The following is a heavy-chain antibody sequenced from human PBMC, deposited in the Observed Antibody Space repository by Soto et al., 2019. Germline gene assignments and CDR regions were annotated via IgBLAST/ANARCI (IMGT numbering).Heavy chain of an antibody. D-gene: IGHD6-13*01. V-gene: IGHV3-48*02. CDR3: ARVSNHFLAAAGTLGWDYGMDV. CDR2: ISSSSSTI. CDR1: GFTFSSYS. J-gene: IGHJ6*02. Sequence: GGSLRLSCAASGFTFSSYSMNWVRQAPGKGLEWVSYISSSSSTIYYADSVKGRFTISRDNAKNSLYLQMNSLRDEDTAVYYCARVSNHFLAAAGTLGWDYGMDVWGQGTTVTVSS.